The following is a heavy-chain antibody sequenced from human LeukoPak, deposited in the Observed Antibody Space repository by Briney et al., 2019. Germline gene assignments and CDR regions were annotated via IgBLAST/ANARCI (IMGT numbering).Heavy chain of an antibody. Sequence: ASVKVSCKASGGTFSSYAISWVRQAPRQGLEWMGGIIPIFGTANYAQKFQGRVTITADESTSTAYMELSSLRFEDTAVYYCAVKRYSSTGSELYFDYWGQGTLVTVSS. CDR1: GGTFSSYA. CDR2: IIPIFGTA. D-gene: IGHD6-13*01. CDR3: AVKRYSSTGSELYFDY. V-gene: IGHV1-69*13. J-gene: IGHJ4*02.